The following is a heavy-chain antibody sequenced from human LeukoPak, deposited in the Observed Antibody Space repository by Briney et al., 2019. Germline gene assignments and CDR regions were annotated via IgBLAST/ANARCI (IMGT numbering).Heavy chain of an antibody. D-gene: IGHD5-12*01. CDR2: ISSSSYI. V-gene: IGHV3-21*01. CDR3: ARDPTAPPSGPVDY. CDR1: GFTFSSYS. Sequence: GGSLRLSCAASGFTFSSYSMNWVRQAPGKGLEWVSSISSSSYIYYADSVKGRFTISRDNAKNSLYLQMNSLRAEDTAVYYCARDPTAPPSGPVDYWGQGTLVTVSS. J-gene: IGHJ4*02.